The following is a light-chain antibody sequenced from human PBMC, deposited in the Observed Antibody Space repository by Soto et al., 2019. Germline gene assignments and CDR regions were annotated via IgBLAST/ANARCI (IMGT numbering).Light chain of an antibody. V-gene: IGLV2-11*01. CDR2: DVS. CDR3: CSYTGSYTLV. J-gene: IGLJ2*01. Sequence: QSALTQPRSVSGSPGQSVTISCTGTTSDVGGYNYVSWYQHHPGKAPRLMIYDVSKRPSGAPDRFSGSKSGNTASLTISGLQADDEADYYCCSYTGSYTLVFGGGTKVTVL. CDR1: TSDVGGYNY.